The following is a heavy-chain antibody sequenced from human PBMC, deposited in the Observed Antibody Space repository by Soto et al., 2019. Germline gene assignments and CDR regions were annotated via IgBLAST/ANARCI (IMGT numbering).Heavy chain of an antibody. CDR3: ARATKGSSTWFDS. CDR1: GGSISSYTW. J-gene: IGHJ5*01. V-gene: IGHV4-4*02. D-gene: IGHD2-2*01. Sequence: QVQLQESGPRLVKPSGTLSLMCAVSGGSISSYTWWSWVRQPPGKGLEWIGEIYYRGNTNYNLSLKSRVTISMDKSKNQFSLELNSVTAADTAVYYCARATKGSSTWFDSWGQGTLVTVSS. CDR2: IYYRGNT.